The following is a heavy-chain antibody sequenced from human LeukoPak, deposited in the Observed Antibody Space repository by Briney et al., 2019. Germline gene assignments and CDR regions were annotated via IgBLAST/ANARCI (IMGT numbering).Heavy chain of an antibody. CDR2: INPSGGST. CDR1: GYTFTSYY. CDR3: AREARVVPAAILNY. J-gene: IGHJ4*02. D-gene: IGHD2-2*02. Sequence: ASVKVSCKASGYTFTSYYIHWVRQAPGQGLEWMGIINPSGGSTTYAQKFQGRVTMTRDTSTSTVYMGLSSLRSEDTAVYYCAREARVVPAAILNYWGQGTLVTVSS. V-gene: IGHV1-46*01.